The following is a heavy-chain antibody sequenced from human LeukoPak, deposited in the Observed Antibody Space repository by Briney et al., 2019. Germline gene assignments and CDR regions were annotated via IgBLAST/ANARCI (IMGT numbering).Heavy chain of an antibody. V-gene: IGHV4-59*08. J-gene: IGHJ5*02. CDR3: ARQRGSSIGDYVSWFDA. Sequence: PSETLSLTCTVSGGSISSYYWSWIRQPPGKGLECIGYIYYSGSTNYNPSLKSRVTISVDTSKNQFSLKLSSVTAADTAVYYCARQRGSSIGDYVSWFDAWGQGTLVTVSS. CDR1: GGSISSYY. CDR2: IYYSGST. D-gene: IGHD4-17*01.